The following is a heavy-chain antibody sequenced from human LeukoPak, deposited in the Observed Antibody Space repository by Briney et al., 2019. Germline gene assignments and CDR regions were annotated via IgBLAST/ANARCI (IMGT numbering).Heavy chain of an antibody. J-gene: IGHJ4*02. Sequence: SETLSLTCVVSGGSVSGYYWGWIRQPPGRGLEWIGYVYYSGSTNYNPSFKSRITISVDTSRNQFSLQLSSVTAADTAVYYCARIHRYCSGGACYVLDNWGQGTLVAVSS. D-gene: IGHD2-15*01. CDR1: GGSVSGYY. V-gene: IGHV4-59*02. CDR2: VYYSGST. CDR3: ARIHRYCSGGACYVLDN.